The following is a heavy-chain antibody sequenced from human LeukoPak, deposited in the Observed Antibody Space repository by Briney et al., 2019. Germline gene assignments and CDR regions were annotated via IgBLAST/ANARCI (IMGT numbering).Heavy chain of an antibody. Sequence: PSEILSLTCTVSGGSISSYYWSWIRQPPGKGLEWIGYIYYTGSTNSNPSLKSRVTMSVDTSKNQFSLKLTSVTAADTAVYHCARGSSSGTSGHDAFDIWGQGTMVTVSS. CDR2: IYYTGST. CDR3: ARGSSSGTSGHDAFDI. D-gene: IGHD5-12*01. J-gene: IGHJ3*02. V-gene: IGHV4-59*12. CDR1: GGSISSYY.